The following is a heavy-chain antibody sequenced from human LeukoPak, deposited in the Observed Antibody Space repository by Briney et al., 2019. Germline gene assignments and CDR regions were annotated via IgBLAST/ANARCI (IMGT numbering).Heavy chain of an antibody. CDR1: GPTISMYW. D-gene: IGHD2-2*01. CDR3: VSRRCSITACYVASLNCFDY. V-gene: IGHV3-7*03. J-gene: IGHJ4*02. CDR2: IKQDGSEK. Sequence: PGGSLRLSCEVSGPTISMYWLTWVRQAPGKGLEWVANIKQDGSEKNYVDSVKGRFTISRDNTKNSLYLQMNSLRDEDTAVYHCVSRRCSITACYVASLNCFDYWGQGTRVTVSS.